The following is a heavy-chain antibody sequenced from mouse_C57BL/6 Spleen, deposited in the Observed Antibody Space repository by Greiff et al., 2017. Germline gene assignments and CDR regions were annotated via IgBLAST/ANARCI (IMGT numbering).Heavy chain of an antibody. CDR1: GYAFSSSW. D-gene: IGHD1-1*01. Sequence: QVQLQQSGPELVKPGASVKISCKASGYAFSSSWMNWVKQRPGKGLEWIGRIYPGDGDTNYNGKFKGKATLTADKSSSTAYMQLSSLTSEDSAVYFCARLTTDEDFDVWGPGTTVTVSS. CDR2: IYPGDGDT. J-gene: IGHJ1*01. V-gene: IGHV1-82*01. CDR3: ARLTTDEDFDV.